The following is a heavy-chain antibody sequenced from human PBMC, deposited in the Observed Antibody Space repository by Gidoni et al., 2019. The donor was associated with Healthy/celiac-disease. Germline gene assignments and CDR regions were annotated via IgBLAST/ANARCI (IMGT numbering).Heavy chain of an antibody. CDR3: ARDRLRWPTLN. Sequence: QPGGSLRLSCAASGFTFSSYWMSWVRQAPGKGLEWVAKIKQDGSEKYYVDSVKGRFTISRDNAKNSLYLQMNSLRAEDTAVYYCARDRLRWPTLNWGQGTLVTVSS. D-gene: IGHD4-17*01. J-gene: IGHJ4*02. V-gene: IGHV3-7*01. CDR1: GFTFSSYW. CDR2: IKQDGSEK.